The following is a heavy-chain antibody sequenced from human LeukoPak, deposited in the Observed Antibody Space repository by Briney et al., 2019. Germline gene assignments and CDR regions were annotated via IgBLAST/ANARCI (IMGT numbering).Heavy chain of an antibody. CDR3: AKSNGRSYDILTGYYHFDY. V-gene: IGHV3-23*01. D-gene: IGHD3-9*01. J-gene: IGHJ4*02. CDR1: GFTFSSYA. Sequence: PGGSLRLSCAASGFTFSSYAMTWVRQAPGKGLEWVSIISGSGGSTYYADSVKGRFTISRDNSKSTLYLQMNSLGAEDTAVYYCAKSNGRSYDILTGYYHFDYWGQGTLVTVSS. CDR2: ISGSGGST.